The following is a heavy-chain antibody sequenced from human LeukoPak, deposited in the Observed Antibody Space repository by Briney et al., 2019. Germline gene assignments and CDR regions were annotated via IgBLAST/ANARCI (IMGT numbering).Heavy chain of an antibody. Sequence: PSETLSLTCTVSGGSISSTSDFWGWIRQPPGKGLEWVGSIYYSGTTYYNPSLKSRVTISADTSKNQFSLKLRSVTAADTAVYYCGRELGSGYNYYYWGQGSLVTVSS. CDR2: IYYSGTT. CDR3: GRELGSGYNYYY. CDR1: GGSISSTSDF. D-gene: IGHD5-24*01. J-gene: IGHJ4*02. V-gene: IGHV4-39*07.